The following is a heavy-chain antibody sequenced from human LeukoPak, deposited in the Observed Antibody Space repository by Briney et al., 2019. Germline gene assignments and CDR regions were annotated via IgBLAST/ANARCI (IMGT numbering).Heavy chain of an antibody. CDR1: GGTFSSYA. Sequence: SVKVSCKASGGTFSSYAISWVRQAPGQGLEWMGRIIPILGIANYAQKFQGRVTITADKSTSTAYMELSSLRSEDTAVYYCAREITMVRGVIGPFDYWGQGTLVTVSS. CDR2: IIPILGIA. V-gene: IGHV1-69*04. D-gene: IGHD3-10*01. J-gene: IGHJ4*02. CDR3: AREITMVRGVIGPFDY.